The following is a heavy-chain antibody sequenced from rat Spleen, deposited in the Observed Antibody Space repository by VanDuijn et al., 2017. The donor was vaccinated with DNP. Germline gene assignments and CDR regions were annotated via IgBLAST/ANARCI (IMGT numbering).Heavy chain of an antibody. V-gene: IGHV5-22*01. CDR3: ARHVLPLRVWDY. Sequence: EVQLVESGGGLVQPGRSLKLSCTASGFTFSDYYMAWVRQAPTMGLEWVAYITYDGSSTYYGDSVKGRFTISRDNAKSTLYLQMNSLRSEDMATYYCARHVLPLRVWDYWGQGIMVTVSS. D-gene: IGHD1-4*01. CDR1: GFTFSDYY. CDR2: ITYDGSST. J-gene: IGHJ2*01.